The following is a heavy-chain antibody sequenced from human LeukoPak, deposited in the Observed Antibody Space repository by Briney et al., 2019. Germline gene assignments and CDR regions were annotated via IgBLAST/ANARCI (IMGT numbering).Heavy chain of an antibody. J-gene: IGHJ6*03. D-gene: IGHD1-26*01. CDR2: IYHSGST. Sequence: KASETLSLTCTVSGGSISSSSYYWGWIRQPPGKGLEWIGSIYHSGSTYYNPSLKSRVTISVDTSKNQFSLKLSSVTAADTAVYYCARGHPVAGIVGATGPVYYYYMDVWGKGTTVTVSS. V-gene: IGHV4-39*07. CDR3: ARGHPVAGIVGATGPVYYYYMDV. CDR1: GGSISSSSYY.